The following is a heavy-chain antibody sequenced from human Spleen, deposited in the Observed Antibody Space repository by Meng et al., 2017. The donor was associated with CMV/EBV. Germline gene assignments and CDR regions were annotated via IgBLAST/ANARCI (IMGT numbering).Heavy chain of an antibody. D-gene: IGHD1-26*01. CDR2: IYSGGTT. CDR1: GFSVSLNY. Sequence: ASGFSVSLNYMTWVRQTPGRGLEWVSVIYSGGTTYSADSVKGRFTTSRDNSKNTMYLQMNSLRADDTAVYYCAIRSTPKHVGAFDIWGQGTTVTVSS. J-gene: IGHJ3*02. V-gene: IGHV3-53*01. CDR3: AIRSTPKHVGAFDI.